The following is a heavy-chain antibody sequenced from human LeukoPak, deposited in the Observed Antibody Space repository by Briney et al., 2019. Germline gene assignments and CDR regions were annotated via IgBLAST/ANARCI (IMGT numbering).Heavy chain of an antibody. V-gene: IGHV1-69*05. J-gene: IGHJ4*02. CDR2: IIPIFGTA. D-gene: IGHD3-22*01. Sequence: SVKVSCKASGGTFSSYAISWVRQAPGQGLEWMGGIIPIFGTANYAQKLQGRATITTDESTSTAYMELSSLRSEDTAVYYCASEYYYDSSGYGPLFDYWGQGTLVTVSS. CDR1: GGTFSSYA. CDR3: ASEYYYDSSGYGPLFDY.